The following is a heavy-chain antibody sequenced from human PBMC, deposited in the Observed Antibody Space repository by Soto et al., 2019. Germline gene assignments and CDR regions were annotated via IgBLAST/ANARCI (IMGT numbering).Heavy chain of an antibody. CDR1: GYTFTSYG. CDR2: ISAYNGNT. Sequence: QVQLVQSGAEVKKPGASVKVSCKASGYTFTSYGISWVRQAPGQGLEWRGWISAYNGNTNYAQKLKGRVTMTTDTSTSTAYMELRSLRSDDTAVYYWARVYPLELATTQGFDYWGQGTLVTVSS. CDR3: ARVYPLELATTQGFDY. V-gene: IGHV1-18*04. D-gene: IGHD5-12*01. J-gene: IGHJ4*02.